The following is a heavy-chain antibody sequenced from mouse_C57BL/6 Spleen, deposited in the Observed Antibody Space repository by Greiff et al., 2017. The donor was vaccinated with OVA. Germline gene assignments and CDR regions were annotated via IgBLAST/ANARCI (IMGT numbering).Heavy chain of an antibody. D-gene: IGHD2-2*01. CDR3: TTMVTTRYFDV. J-gene: IGHJ1*03. V-gene: IGHV14-4*01. CDR2: IDPENGDT. Sequence: VQLQQSGAELVRPGASVKLSCTASGFNIKDDYMHWVKQRPEQGLEWIGWIDPENGDTEYASKFQGKATITADTSSNTAYLQLSSLTSEDTAVYYCTTMVTTRYFDVWGTGTTVTVSS. CDR1: GFNIKDDY.